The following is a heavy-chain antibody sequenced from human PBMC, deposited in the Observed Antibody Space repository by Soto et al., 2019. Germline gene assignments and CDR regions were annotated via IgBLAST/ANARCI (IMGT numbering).Heavy chain of an antibody. CDR1: GGSISSGDYY. J-gene: IGHJ4*02. CDR2: IYYSGST. D-gene: IGHD2-15*01. Sequence: QVQLQESGPGLVKPSQTLSLTCTVSGGSISSGDYYWSWIRQPPGKGLEWIGCIYYSGSTYYNPSLQSRVTISVDTSKNQFSLKLSSVTAADTAVYYCARYCSGGSCYEGRSSLFDYWGQGTLVTVSS. V-gene: IGHV4-30-4*01. CDR3: ARYCSGGSCYEGRSSLFDY.